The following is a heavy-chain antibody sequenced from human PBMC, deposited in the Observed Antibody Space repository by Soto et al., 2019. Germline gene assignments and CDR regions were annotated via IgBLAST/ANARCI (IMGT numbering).Heavy chain of an antibody. CDR2: ISGQGGTT. CDR3: AKENDYSIIESNWFDA. V-gene: IGHV3-23*01. Sequence: EVILLESGGHLVAPGESLRLSCVASGFSFSSSALTWARQAPGKGLEWVADISGQGGTTYYADSVKGRFIISRDNSKNTLSLQMTSLRVEDTAVYYCAKENDYSIIESNWFDAWGPGTLVTVSS. D-gene: IGHD4-4*01. CDR1: GFSFSSSA. J-gene: IGHJ5*02.